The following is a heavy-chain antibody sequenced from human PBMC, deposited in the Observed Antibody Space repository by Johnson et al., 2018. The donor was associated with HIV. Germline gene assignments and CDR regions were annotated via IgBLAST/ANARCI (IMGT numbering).Heavy chain of an antibody. V-gene: IGHV3-7*02. CDR3: ARAGRWSGDTFDI. CDR2: IKHDGSAK. Sequence: VQLVESGGGLVQRGGSLTPPSSSSAFTFSSHWMSWVRQAPGKGLEWVANIKHDGSAKYYVASVKGGFTISRDNAKNSLYLQMNSLRAGDTAVYYCARAGRWSGDTFDIWGQGTMVTVSS. D-gene: IGHD3-10*01. J-gene: IGHJ3*02. CDR1: AFTFSSHW.